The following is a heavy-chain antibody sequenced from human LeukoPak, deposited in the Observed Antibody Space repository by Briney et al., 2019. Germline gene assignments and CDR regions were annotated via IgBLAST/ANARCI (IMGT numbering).Heavy chain of an antibody. J-gene: IGHJ4*02. V-gene: IGHV4-59*08. D-gene: IGHD6-13*01. CDR3: ARLAPYPGVWASDY. Sequence: SETLSLTCTVSGGSISSHYWSWIRQPPGRGLEWIGYIYYSGSTKYNPSLKSRVTISVDTSKNQFSLKLRSVTAADTAVYYCARLAPYPGVWASDYWGQGTLVTVPS. CDR2: IYYSGST. CDR1: GGSISSHY.